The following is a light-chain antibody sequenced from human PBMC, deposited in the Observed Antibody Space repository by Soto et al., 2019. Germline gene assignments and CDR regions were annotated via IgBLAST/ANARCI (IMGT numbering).Light chain of an antibody. CDR1: SSDVGGYNY. Sequence: QSVLTQPPSASGSPGQSVTISCTGTSSDVGGYNYVSWYQQHPGKAPKLMIYEVSKRPSGVPDSFSGSKSGNTASLTVSGLQAEDEADYYCSSYAGSNNLVVFGGGTQLTVL. J-gene: IGLJ2*01. V-gene: IGLV2-8*01. CDR3: SSYAGSNNLVV. CDR2: EVS.